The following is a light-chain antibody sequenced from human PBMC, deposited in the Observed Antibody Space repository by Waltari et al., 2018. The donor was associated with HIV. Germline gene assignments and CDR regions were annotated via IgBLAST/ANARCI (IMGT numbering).Light chain of an antibody. Sequence: QSALTPPPSASGSPGQSVTLSCTGTRSDVGGYNYAPWHQQHPGNAPKLMIYDGIKRPSGVPDRFSGSKSGNTASLTVSGLQPEDEADYYCSSHAGSKVVFGGGTRLTVL. J-gene: IGLJ2*01. CDR2: DGI. CDR3: SSHAGSKVV. V-gene: IGLV2-8*01. CDR1: RSDVGGYNY.